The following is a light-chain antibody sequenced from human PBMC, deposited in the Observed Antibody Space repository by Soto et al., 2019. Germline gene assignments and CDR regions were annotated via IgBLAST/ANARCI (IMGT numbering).Light chain of an antibody. Sequence: QSVLTQPASVSGSPGQSITISCTGTSSDVGSYNLVSWYQQHPGKAPKLLIYEGSKRPSGVSNRFSGSKSGNTASLTIAGLQAEDEADYYCCSYAGSSTLYVFGPGTKLPVL. CDR2: EGS. CDR3: CSYAGSSTLYV. V-gene: IGLV2-23*01. CDR1: SSDVGSYNL. J-gene: IGLJ1*01.